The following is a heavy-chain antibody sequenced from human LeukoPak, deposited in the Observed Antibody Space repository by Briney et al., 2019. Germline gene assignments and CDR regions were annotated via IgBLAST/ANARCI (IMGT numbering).Heavy chain of an antibody. V-gene: IGHV1-3*01. Sequence: EASVKVSCKASGYTFTSYAMHWVRQAPGQRLEWMGWINAGNGNTKYSQKFQGRVTITRDTSASTAYMELSSLRSEDTAVYYCAREETYYDILTGYKGDYWGQGTLVTVSS. CDR3: AREETYYDILTGYKGDY. J-gene: IGHJ4*02. CDR1: GYTFTSYA. CDR2: INAGNGNT. D-gene: IGHD3-9*01.